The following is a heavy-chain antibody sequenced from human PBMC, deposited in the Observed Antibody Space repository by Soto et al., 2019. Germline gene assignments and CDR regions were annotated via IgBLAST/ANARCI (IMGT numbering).Heavy chain of an antibody. Sequence: GASVKVSFKASGGTFSSYAISCVRQAPGQGLEWMGGIIPIFGTANYAQKFQGRVTITADESTSTAYMELSSLRSEGTAVYYCARDLGNKHYYYFYWGQGTLVTVSS. J-gene: IGHJ4*02. CDR2: IIPIFGTA. D-gene: IGHD2-21*02. CDR3: ARDLGNKHYYYFY. V-gene: IGHV1-69*13. CDR1: GGTFSSYA.